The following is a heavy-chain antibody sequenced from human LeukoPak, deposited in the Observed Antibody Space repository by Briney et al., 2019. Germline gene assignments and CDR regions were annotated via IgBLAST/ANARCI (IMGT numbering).Heavy chain of an antibody. D-gene: IGHD1-14*01. CDR1: GFTFSSYG. J-gene: IGHJ4*02. CDR3: AKGSRYFDY. V-gene: IGHV3-30*02. CDR2: IRYDGSNK. Sequence: PGGSLRLSCAASGFTFSSYGMHWVRQAPGKGLEWVAFIRYDGSNKYYADSVKGRFTISRDNSKNTLYLQMNSLRAEDTAVYYCAKGSRYFDYWGQGTLVTVSS.